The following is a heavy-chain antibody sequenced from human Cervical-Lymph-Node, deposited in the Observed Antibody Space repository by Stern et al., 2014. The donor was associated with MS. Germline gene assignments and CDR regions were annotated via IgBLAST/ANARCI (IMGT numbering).Heavy chain of an antibody. V-gene: IGHV5-51*03. CDR1: GYLFDDYW. CDR2: IFPRDSNT. CDR3: ASPPATPSGYDRFDY. D-gene: IGHD5-12*01. Sequence: EVQLVESGAEVKKPGESLKISCEASGYLFDDYWIGWVRQMSGRGLELVAIIFPRDSNTRYSPSVQGPVTISADKSISTAYLQWSSLRARAPAIFSWASPPATPSGYDRFDYWGQGALVTVSS. J-gene: IGHJ4*02.